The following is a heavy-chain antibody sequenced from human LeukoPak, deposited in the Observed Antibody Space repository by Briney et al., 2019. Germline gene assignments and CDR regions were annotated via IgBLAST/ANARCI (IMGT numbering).Heavy chain of an antibody. D-gene: IGHD3-10*01. V-gene: IGHV1-58*02. J-gene: IGHJ4*02. CDR3: AADLGGSGIGNY. CDR1: GVTFTTSA. CDR2: IVVGSGNT. Sequence: SVKVSCKASGVTFTTSAMQWVGQARGQRLEWIGWIVVGSGNTKYAPKFQGRVTITRDMSTSTAYMELRSLRSEDTALYYCAADLGGSGIGNYWGQGTLVTVSS.